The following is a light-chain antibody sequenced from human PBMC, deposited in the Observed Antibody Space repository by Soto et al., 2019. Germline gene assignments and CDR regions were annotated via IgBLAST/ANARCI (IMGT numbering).Light chain of an antibody. CDR2: DAS. CDR3: QQFNRYSSWT. CDR1: QSISNL. J-gene: IGKJ1*01. Sequence: DIQMTQSPSTLSASVGDRVTIACRASQSISNLLAWYQQRPGKAPQLLIYDASTLLRGVPSRFSGSGFGTEFTLTISSLQPDDFETYYCQQFNRYSSWTFGQGTKVEIK. V-gene: IGKV1-5*01.